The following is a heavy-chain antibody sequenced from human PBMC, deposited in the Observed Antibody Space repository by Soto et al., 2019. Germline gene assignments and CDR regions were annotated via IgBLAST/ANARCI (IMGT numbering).Heavy chain of an antibody. CDR3: ARDEWGYCSSTSCYTEGSFDY. J-gene: IGHJ4*02. D-gene: IGHD2-2*02. CDR2: IKQDGSEK. Sequence: GGSRRRSCAASGFTFSSYWMSGVRQAPGKGLEWVANIKQDGSEKYYVDSVKGRFTISRDNAKNSLYLQMNSLRAEDTAVYYCARDEWGYCSSTSCYTEGSFDYWGQGTLVTVSS. V-gene: IGHV3-7*01. CDR1: GFTFSSYW.